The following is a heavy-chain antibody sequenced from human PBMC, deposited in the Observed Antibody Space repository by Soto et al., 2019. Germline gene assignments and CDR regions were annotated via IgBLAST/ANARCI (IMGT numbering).Heavy chain of an antibody. V-gene: IGHV3-21*04. D-gene: IGHD1-26*01. CDR2: ISSTTNYI. Sequence: PGGSLRLSCAASGFTFTRYSMNWVRQAPGKGLEWVSSISSTTNYIYYGDSMKGRFTISRDNAKNSLYLEMNSLRAEDTAVYYCAKAVSGSIRYFDYWGQGTLVTV. J-gene: IGHJ4*02. CDR3: AKAVSGSIRYFDY. CDR1: GFTFTRYS.